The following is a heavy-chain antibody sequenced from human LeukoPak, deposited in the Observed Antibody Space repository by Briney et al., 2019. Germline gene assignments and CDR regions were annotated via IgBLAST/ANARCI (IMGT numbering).Heavy chain of an antibody. V-gene: IGHV3-48*04. D-gene: IGHD2-21*01. Sequence: GGSLRLSCEGFGFTFSRYSMNWVRQTPGKGLKWVSYISGSSGTIHYVDSVKGRFTSSRDNAKNSLFLQMNNLRAEDTGIYYCVKDQEAFCEGASYCAIDTWGQGTLVTVSS. J-gene: IGHJ3*01. CDR2: ISGSSGTI. CDR3: VKDQEAFCEGASYCAIDT. CDR1: GFTFSRYS.